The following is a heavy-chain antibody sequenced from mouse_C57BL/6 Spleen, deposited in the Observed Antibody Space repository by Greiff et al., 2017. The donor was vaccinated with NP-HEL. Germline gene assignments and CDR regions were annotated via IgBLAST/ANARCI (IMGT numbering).Heavy chain of an antibody. CDR1: GYTFTSYW. V-gene: IGHV1-52*01. CDR3: AREDSSDWYFDV. CDR2: IDPSDSET. Sequence: QVQLQQPGAELVRPGSSVKLSCKASGYTFTSYWMHWVKQRPIQGLEWIGNIDPSDSETHYNQKFKDKATLTVDKSSSSAYMQLSSLTSEDSAVYYCAREDSSDWYFDVWGTGTTVTVSS. J-gene: IGHJ1*03. D-gene: IGHD1-3*01.